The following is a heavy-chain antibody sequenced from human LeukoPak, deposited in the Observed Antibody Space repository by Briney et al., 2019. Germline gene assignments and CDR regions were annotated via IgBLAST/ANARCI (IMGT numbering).Heavy chain of an antibody. CDR1: GFTFSGYG. CDR3: AGTLQRPLY. Sequence: QPGGSLRLSCAASGFTFSGYGMHWVRQAPGKGLVWVSHINSDGSSTSYADSVKGRFTISRDNAKNTLYLQMNSLRVEDTAVYFCAGTLQRPLYWGQGTLVTVSS. V-gene: IGHV3-74*01. CDR2: INSDGSST. J-gene: IGHJ4*02.